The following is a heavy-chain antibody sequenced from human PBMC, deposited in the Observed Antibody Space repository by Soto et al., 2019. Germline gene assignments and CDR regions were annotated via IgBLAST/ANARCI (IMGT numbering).Heavy chain of an antibody. CDR2: ISSTSNYI. V-gene: IGHV3-21*01. CDR3: TEGPEGSGYR. Sequence: EVPLVESGGGLVKPGGSLRLSFAASGFTFSTSSMNWVRQAPGKGLGWVSSISSTSNYIYYAVSVRGRFTISRDNAKSSLFLQMNSLRVEDTAVYYCTEGPEGSGYRWGQGTLVTVSS. D-gene: IGHD3-22*01. CDR1: GFTFSTSS. J-gene: IGHJ4*02.